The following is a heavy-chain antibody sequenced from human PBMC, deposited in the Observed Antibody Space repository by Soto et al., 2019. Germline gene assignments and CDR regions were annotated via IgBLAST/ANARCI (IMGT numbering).Heavy chain of an antibody. CDR2: ISYDGSNK. J-gene: IGHJ4*02. CDR3: AKDRTFEYSSSSDLGY. V-gene: IGHV3-30*18. Sequence: PGGSLRLSCAASGFTFSSYGMHWVRQAPGKGLEWVAVISYDGSNKYYADSVKGRFTISRDNSKNTLYLQMNSLRAEDTAVYYCAKDRTFEYSSSSDLGYWGQGTLVTVSS. CDR1: GFTFSSYG. D-gene: IGHD6-6*01.